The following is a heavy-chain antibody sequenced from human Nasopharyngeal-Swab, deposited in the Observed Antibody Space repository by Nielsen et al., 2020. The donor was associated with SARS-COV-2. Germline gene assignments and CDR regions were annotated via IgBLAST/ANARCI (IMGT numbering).Heavy chain of an antibody. Sequence: WIRQPPGKGLEWIGEINHSGSTNYNPSLKSRVTISVDTSKNRFSLKLSSVTAADTAVYYYARIEDCSSTSCYDYFDYWGQGTLVTVSS. CDR2: INHSGST. D-gene: IGHD2-2*01. CDR3: ARIEDCSSTSCYDYFDY. J-gene: IGHJ4*02. V-gene: IGHV4-34*01.